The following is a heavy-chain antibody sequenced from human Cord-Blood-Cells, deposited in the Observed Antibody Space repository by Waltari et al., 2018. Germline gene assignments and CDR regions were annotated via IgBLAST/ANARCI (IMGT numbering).Heavy chain of an antibody. V-gene: IGHV1-69*01. CDR1: GGTFRSYA. CDR3: ARGEVVPAAFDY. Sequence: QVQLVQSGAEVKKPGSSVKVSCKAAGGTFRSYAISWVRQAPGQGLEWMGGSIPIFGTANYAQKYQGRVTITADESTSTAYMELSSLRSEDTAVYYCARGEVVPAAFDYWGQGTLVTVSS. J-gene: IGHJ4*02. CDR2: SIPIFGTA. D-gene: IGHD2-2*01.